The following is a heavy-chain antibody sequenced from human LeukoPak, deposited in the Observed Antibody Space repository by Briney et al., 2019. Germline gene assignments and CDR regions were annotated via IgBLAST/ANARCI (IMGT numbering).Heavy chain of an antibody. CDR2: MYYSGST. V-gene: IGHV4-30-4*01. D-gene: IGHD3-22*01. CDR3: ARPYYYDSRIDP. Sequence: SETLSLSCTVSGGSISSGDYYWSWIRQPPGRGLEWIAYMYYSGSTYYNPSLKSRVTMSADTSKNQLSLKLSSVTAADTAVYYCARPYYYDSRIDPWGQGILVTVSS. CDR1: GGSISSGDYY. J-gene: IGHJ5*02.